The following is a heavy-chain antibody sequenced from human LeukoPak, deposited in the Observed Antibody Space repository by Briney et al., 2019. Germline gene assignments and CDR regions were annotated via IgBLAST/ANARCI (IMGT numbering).Heavy chain of an antibody. J-gene: IGHJ3*02. V-gene: IGHV1-18*01. CDR2: IGTKSGNT. D-gene: IGHD7-27*01. CDR1: GYTFTNDG. CDR3: ARTPLGKMHAFDI. Sequence: GASVKVSCKASGYTFTNDGISWVRQAPGQGLEWMGWIGTKSGNTNYAPSFQARVTLTTDTSSTTAYMELRSLTSDDTAAYYCARTPLGKMHAFDIWGQGTIVTASS.